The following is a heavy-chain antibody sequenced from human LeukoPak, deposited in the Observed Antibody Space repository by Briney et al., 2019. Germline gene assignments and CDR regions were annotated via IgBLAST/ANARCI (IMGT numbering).Heavy chain of an antibody. CDR2: IWYDGSNK. D-gene: IGHD6-25*01. J-gene: IGHJ6*02. CDR3: ARERHLYYYYGMDV. CDR1: GFTFSSYG. V-gene: IGHV3-33*01. Sequence: GGSLRLSCAASGFTFSSYGMHWVRQAPGKGLEWVAVIWYDGSNKYYADYVKGRFTISRDNSKNTLYLQMNSLRAEDTAVYYCARERHLYYYYGMDVWGQGTTGTGSS.